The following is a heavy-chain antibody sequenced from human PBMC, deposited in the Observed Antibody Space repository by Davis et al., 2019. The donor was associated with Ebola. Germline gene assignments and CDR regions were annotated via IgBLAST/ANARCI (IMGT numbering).Heavy chain of an antibody. D-gene: IGHD3-3*01. CDR3: VRVAVPYYDFWSGASPPEDF. CDR1: GYTFTSYD. Sequence: AASVKVSCKASGYTFTSYDINWVRQATGQGLEWMGWMNPNSGNTGYAQKFQGRVTMTRSTSISTAYMELISLRSEDTAVYYCVRVAVPYYDFWSGASPPEDFWGQGTLVTVSS. J-gene: IGHJ4*02. CDR2: MNPNSGNT. V-gene: IGHV1-8*01.